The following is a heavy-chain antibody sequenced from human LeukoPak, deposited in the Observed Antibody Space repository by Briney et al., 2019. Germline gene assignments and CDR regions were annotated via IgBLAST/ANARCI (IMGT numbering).Heavy chain of an antibody. Sequence: ASVKVSFKASGYTFTSYAMHWVRQAPGQRLEWMGWINAGNGNTKYSQKFQGRVTITRDTSASTAYMELSSLRSEDTAVYYCARVGSGSYQGAFDIWGQGTMVTVSS. D-gene: IGHD1-26*01. J-gene: IGHJ3*02. CDR2: INAGNGNT. V-gene: IGHV1-3*01. CDR3: ARVGSGSYQGAFDI. CDR1: GYTFTSYA.